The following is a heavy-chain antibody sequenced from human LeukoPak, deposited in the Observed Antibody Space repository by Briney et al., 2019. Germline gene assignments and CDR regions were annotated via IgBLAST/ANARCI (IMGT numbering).Heavy chain of an antibody. CDR1: GGSISSYY. CDR2: IYTTGNT. V-gene: IGHV4-4*07. J-gene: IGHJ4*02. D-gene: IGHD3-3*01. Sequence: SETLSLTCSVSGGSISSYYWRWIRQPAGKGREWIGRIYTTGNTDYNPSLKSRVTMSVDTSKNQFSLNLSSVTAADTAVYYCARDARGWSGFDYWGQGTLVTVSS. CDR3: ARDARGWSGFDY.